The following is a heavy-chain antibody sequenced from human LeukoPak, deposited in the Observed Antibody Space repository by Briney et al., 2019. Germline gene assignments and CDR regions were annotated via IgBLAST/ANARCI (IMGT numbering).Heavy chain of an antibody. D-gene: IGHD3-3*01. V-gene: IGHV1-24*01. CDR3: ATHMAGFGVAPFPFDY. CDR1: GYTLTELS. Sequence: GASVKVSCKVSGYTLTELSMHWVRQAPGKGLERMGGFDPEDGETIYAQKFQGRVTMTEDTSTDTAYMELSSLRSEDTAVYYCATHMAGFGVAPFPFDYWGQGTLVTVSS. CDR2: FDPEDGET. J-gene: IGHJ4*02.